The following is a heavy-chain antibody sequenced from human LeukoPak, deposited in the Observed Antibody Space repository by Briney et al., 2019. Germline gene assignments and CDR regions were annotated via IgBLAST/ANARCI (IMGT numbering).Heavy chain of an antibody. V-gene: IGHV3-48*03. J-gene: IGHJ4*02. D-gene: IGHD7-27*01. CDR3: ARSCRGLAGILDY. CDR1: GFTFSSYE. Sequence: PGGSLRLSCAASGFTFSSYEMNWVRQAPGKGLEWVSYISSSGSTIYYADSVKGRFTISRDNAKNSLYLQMNSLRVEDTAVYFCARSCRGLAGILDYWGQGIPVTVSS. CDR2: ISSSGSTI.